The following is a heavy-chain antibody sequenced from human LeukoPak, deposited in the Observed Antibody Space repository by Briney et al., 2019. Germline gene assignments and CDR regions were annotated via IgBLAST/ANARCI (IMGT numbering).Heavy chain of an antibody. D-gene: IGHD6-19*01. J-gene: IGHJ4*02. CDR3: AKVPSGWGTWLDY. Sequence: LPGGSLRLSCAASGFTFSSYAMSWVRQAPVKGLEWVSAISGSGGSTYYADPVKGRFTISRDNSKNTLYLQMNSLRAEDTAVYYCAKVPSGWGTWLDYWGQGTLVTVSS. CDR2: ISGSGGST. CDR1: GFTFSSYA. V-gene: IGHV3-23*01.